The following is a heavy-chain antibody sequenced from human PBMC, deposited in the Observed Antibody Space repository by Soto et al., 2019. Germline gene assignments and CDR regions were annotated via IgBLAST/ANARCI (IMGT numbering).Heavy chain of an antibody. Sequence: QVQLQESGPGLVKPSETLSLTCTVSGGSITYYYWSWIRQPPGTGLEWIGYIYYNGSTNYNPSLKSRVTISVDTSKKQFSLKLSSVTAADTAVYYCARDLRLGSPTNWFDPWGQGILVTVSS. CDR2: IYYNGST. V-gene: IGHV4-59*01. CDR1: GGSITYYY. CDR3: ARDLRLGSPTNWFDP. J-gene: IGHJ5*02. D-gene: IGHD3-16*01.